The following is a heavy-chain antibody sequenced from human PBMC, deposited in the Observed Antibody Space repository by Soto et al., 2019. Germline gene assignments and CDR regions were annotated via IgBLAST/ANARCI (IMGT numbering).Heavy chain of an antibody. CDR1: GGSFSDYY. CDR2: INHSGST. CDR3: ARGDTLGYCTNGVCPYFDF. J-gene: IGHJ4*02. Sequence: PSETLSLTCAVYGGSFSDYYWTWIRQPPGKGLEWIGEINHSGSTNYNPSLKSRVTISVDTSKNQFSLELSSVTAADTAVYYCARGDTLGYCTNGVCPYFDFWGQGTLVTVSS. D-gene: IGHD2-8*01. V-gene: IGHV4-34*01.